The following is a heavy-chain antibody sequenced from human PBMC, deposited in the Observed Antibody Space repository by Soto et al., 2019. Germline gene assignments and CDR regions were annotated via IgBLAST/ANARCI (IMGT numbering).Heavy chain of an antibody. D-gene: IGHD2-15*01. V-gene: IGHV1-69*08. CDR3: ARDKRYCSDTSCPELDY. Sequence: QVQLVQSGAEVKKPGSSVKVSCKASGGTLSSYTFSWVRQAPGQGLEWMGRVIPNLGVTNYAKKFQGRFTIVVDTSTSTAKMELNSLRYEDTAVYYCARDKRYCSDTSCPELDYWGQGTLVTVSS. J-gene: IGHJ4*02. CDR1: GGTLSSYT. CDR2: VIPNLGVT.